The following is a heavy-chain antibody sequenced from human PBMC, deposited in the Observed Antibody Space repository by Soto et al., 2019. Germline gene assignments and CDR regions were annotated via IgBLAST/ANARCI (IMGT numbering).Heavy chain of an antibody. CDR1: GFTFSSYS. CDR3: ARDSLGYCSGGSCYSLGGYYYYYYGMDV. Sequence: GGSLRLSCAASGFTFSSYSMNWVRQAPGKGLEWVSSISSSSSYIYYADSVKGRFTISRDNAKNSLYLQMNSLRAEDTAVYYCARDSLGYCSGGSCYSLGGYYYYYYGMDVWGQGTTVTV. CDR2: ISSSSSYI. D-gene: IGHD2-15*01. V-gene: IGHV3-21*01. J-gene: IGHJ6*02.